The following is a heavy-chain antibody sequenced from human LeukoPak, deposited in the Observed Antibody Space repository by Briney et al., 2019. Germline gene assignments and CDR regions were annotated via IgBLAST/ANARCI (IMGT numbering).Heavy chain of an antibody. CDR1: GYTFTSYG. D-gene: IGHD2-15*01. Sequence: ASVKVSCKASGYTFTSYGVNWVRQAPGQGLEWMGWISAYNGNTNYAQNLQGRVTMPTDTSTRTAYMELRRLRSDDTAVYYCARAWYCSGGSCYSDYWGQGTLVTVSS. CDR3: ARAWYCSGGSCYSDY. J-gene: IGHJ4*02. V-gene: IGHV1-18*01. CDR2: ISAYNGNT.